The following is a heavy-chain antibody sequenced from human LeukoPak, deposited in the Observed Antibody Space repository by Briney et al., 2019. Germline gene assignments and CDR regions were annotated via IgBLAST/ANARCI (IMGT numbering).Heavy chain of an antibody. Sequence: GGSLRLSCAASGFTFSSYPMNWVRQAPGKGLEWVSVISGSGGATFYGDSVQGRFTISRDNSRDTLYLQMNSLTAEDTAVYYCGKYLQTTVGANDYWGQGTLVTVPS. CDR1: GFTFSSYP. J-gene: IGHJ4*02. CDR2: ISGSGGAT. CDR3: GKYLQTTVGANDY. D-gene: IGHD1-26*01. V-gene: IGHV3-23*01.